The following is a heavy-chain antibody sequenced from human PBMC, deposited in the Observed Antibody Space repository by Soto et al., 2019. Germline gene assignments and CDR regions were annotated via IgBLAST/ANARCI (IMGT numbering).Heavy chain of an antibody. V-gene: IGHV3-23*01. CDR3: ARCWWGSGTNCEFGAPAFDY. CDR2: ISNSGSST. Sequence: EVQLLESGGGLVQPGGSLRLSCAASGFTFSNYAMTWVRQAPGKGLEWVSSISNSGSSTYYADSVKGRFTISRDNPKNTLNLQLSSQSASHTAVYHAARCWWGSGTNCEFGAPAFDYWGQGNLVTVTS. CDR1: GFTFSNYA. J-gene: IGHJ4*02. D-gene: IGHD2-8*02.